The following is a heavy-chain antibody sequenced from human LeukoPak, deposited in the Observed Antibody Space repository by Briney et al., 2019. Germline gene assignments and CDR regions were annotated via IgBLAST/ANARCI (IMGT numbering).Heavy chain of an antibody. Sequence: ASVKVPCKVSGYTLTELSMHWVRQAPGKGLEWMGGFDPEDGETIYAQKFQGRVTMTEDTSTDTAYMELSSLRSEDTAVYYCATACSGGSCYRVYYYGMDVWGQGTTVTVSS. CDR1: GYTLTELS. J-gene: IGHJ6*02. V-gene: IGHV1-24*01. CDR2: FDPEDGET. D-gene: IGHD2-15*01. CDR3: ATACSGGSCYRVYYYGMDV.